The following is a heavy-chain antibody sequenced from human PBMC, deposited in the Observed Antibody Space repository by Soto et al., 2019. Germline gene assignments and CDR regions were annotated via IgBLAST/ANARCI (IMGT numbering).Heavy chain of an antibody. CDR1: GYTFTGYY. V-gene: IGHV1-2*02. D-gene: IGHD3-3*01. CDR3: ARGLAPTIFGTVPTTNWFDP. Sequence: SVKVSCKASGYTFTGYYIHWVRQAPGYGLARTGWINPKTGVTKYSQKFQARFTLTRDTSKNQFSLRLSSVTSADTAVYYCARGLAPTIFGTVPTTNWFDPWGQGTLVTVSS. J-gene: IGHJ5*02. CDR2: INPKTGVT.